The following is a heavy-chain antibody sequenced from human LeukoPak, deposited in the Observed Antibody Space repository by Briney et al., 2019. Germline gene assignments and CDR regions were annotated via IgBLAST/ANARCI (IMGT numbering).Heavy chain of an antibody. CDR2: ISYDESSE. Sequence: PGGSLRLSCAASGFTFSSYAMHWVRQAPGKGLEWVTLISYDESSEYYADSVKGRFTISRDNAKNSLYLQMNSLRAEDTAVYYCARDRSPIEMIVVVAHAFDIWGQGTTVTISS. J-gene: IGHJ3*02. CDR3: ARDRSPIEMIVVVAHAFDI. CDR1: GFTFSSYA. D-gene: IGHD3-22*01. V-gene: IGHV3-30-3*01.